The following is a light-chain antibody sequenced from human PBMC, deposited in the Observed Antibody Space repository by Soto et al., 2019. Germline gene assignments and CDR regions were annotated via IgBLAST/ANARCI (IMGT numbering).Light chain of an antibody. CDR3: QQYDHPPPLT. CDR2: DAS. CDR1: QDISNY. J-gene: IGKJ4*01. V-gene: IGKV1-33*01. Sequence: DIQMTQSPSSLSASVGDRVTISCQASQDISNYLNWYQQKPGKAPKLLIYDASNLETGVPSRFXGSGSGTDFTFTISSLQPEDIATYYCQQYDHPPPLTFGGGTKVEIK.